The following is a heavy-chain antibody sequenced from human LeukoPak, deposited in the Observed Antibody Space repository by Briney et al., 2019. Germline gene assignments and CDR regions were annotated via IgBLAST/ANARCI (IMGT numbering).Heavy chain of an antibody. D-gene: IGHD3-3*01. Sequence: GGSLRLSCAASGFTFSNSGMNWVRQAPGKGLEWVSGISGSGGSTFYADSVKGRFTISRDNSKNTLYLQMNSLRAEDTAVYYCARQYYDFWSGYPNAFDIWGQGTMVTVSS. J-gene: IGHJ3*02. V-gene: IGHV3-23*01. CDR2: ISGSGGST. CDR1: GFTFSNSG. CDR3: ARQYYDFWSGYPNAFDI.